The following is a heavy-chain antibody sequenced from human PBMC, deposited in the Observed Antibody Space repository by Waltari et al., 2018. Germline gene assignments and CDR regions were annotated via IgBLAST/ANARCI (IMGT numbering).Heavy chain of an antibody. CDR3: AKDLKDTGGDAFDI. J-gene: IGHJ3*02. Sequence: EVQLVESGGGLVQPGGSLRLSCAASGFTFSSYWMSWVRQAPGKGLEWVANIKQDGSEKYYVDAVKGRFTISRDNAKNTLYLQMNSLRAEDTAVYYCAKDLKDTGGDAFDIWGQGTMVTVSS. CDR2: IKQDGSEK. V-gene: IGHV3-7*03. D-gene: IGHD2-15*01. CDR1: GFTFSSYW.